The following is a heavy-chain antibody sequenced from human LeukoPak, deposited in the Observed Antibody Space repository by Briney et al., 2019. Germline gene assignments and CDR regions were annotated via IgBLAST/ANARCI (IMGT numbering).Heavy chain of an antibody. CDR3: ARQAYGDYDAFDY. CDR2: IYPGDSDT. D-gene: IGHD4-17*01. CDR1: GYRFTSYW. J-gene: IGHJ4*02. V-gene: IGHV5-51*01. Sequence: GESLKISCKGSGYRFTSYWIGWARQMPGKGLEWMGIIYPGDSDTRYSPSFQGQVTISADKSISTAYLQWSSLKASDTAMYYCARQAYGDYDAFDYWGQGTLVTVSS.